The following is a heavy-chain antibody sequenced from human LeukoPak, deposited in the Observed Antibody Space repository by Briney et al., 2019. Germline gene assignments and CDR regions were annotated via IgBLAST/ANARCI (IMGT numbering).Heavy chain of an antibody. V-gene: IGHV3-23*01. D-gene: IGHD2-21*02. CDR3: AKYFACGGDCSLPYYFDY. Sequence: GGSLRLSCAASGFTFSSYAMSWVRQAPGKGLEWVSAISGSGGSTYYADSVKGRFTISRDNSKNTLYLQMNSLRAEDTAVYYCAKYFACGGDCSLPYYFDYWGQGTLVTVSS. CDR2: ISGSGGST. J-gene: IGHJ4*02. CDR1: GFTFSSYA.